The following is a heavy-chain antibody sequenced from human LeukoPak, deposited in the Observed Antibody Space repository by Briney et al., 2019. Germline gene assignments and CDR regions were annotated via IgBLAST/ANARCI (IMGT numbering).Heavy chain of an antibody. V-gene: IGHV3-7*01. CDR3: AGSGWQVYLDY. Sequence: QPGGSLRLSCAASGFTFTTFWMSGVRQAPGKGLEWVANIKQDGSERYYVDSVKGRFTISRDNAKNSLYLQMNSLRAEDTGVYYCAGSGWQVYLDYWGQGALVTVSS. CDR2: IKQDGSER. J-gene: IGHJ4*02. D-gene: IGHD6-19*01. CDR1: GFTFTTFW.